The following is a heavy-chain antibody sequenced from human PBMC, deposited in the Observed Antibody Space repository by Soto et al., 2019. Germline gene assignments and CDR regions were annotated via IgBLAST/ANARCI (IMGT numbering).Heavy chain of an antibody. Sequence: EVQLVESGGGLIQPGASLRLSCAASGFTVRSNYMSWVRQAPGKGLEWVSVIYSRDNTYYADSVKDRFTISRDYSKNTLYLQMNSLRVEDTAVYYCARSPSYSSGWYSDFDYWGQGTLVTVSS. CDR2: IYSRDNT. V-gene: IGHV3-53*01. CDR1: GFTVRSNY. D-gene: IGHD6-19*01. CDR3: ARSPSYSSGWYSDFDY. J-gene: IGHJ4*02.